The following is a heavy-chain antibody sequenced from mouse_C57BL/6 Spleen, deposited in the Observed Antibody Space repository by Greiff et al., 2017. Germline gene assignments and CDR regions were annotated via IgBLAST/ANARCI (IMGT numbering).Heavy chain of an antibody. CDR3: ARQWLEGFAY. CDR1: GFTFSDYG. V-gene: IGHV5-17*01. J-gene: IGHJ3*01. Sequence: VQLKESGGGLVKPGGSLKLSCAASGFTFSDYGMHWVRQAPEKGLEWVAYISSGSSTIYYADTVKGRFTISRDNAKNTLFLQMTSLRSEDTAMYYCARQWLEGFAYWGQGTLVTVSA. CDR2: ISSGSSTI. D-gene: IGHD2-2*01.